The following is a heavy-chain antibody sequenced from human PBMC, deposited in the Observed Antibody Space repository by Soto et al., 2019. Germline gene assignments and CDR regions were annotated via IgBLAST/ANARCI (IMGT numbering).Heavy chain of an antibody. CDR3: ARDQMTTVTIV. J-gene: IGHJ4*02. Sequence: PSETLSLTCAVYGGSFSGYYWSWIRQPPGKGLEWTGEINHSGSTNYNPSLKSRVTISVDTSKNQFSLKLSSVTAADTAVYYCARDQMTTVTIVWGQGTLVTVSS. CDR1: GGSFSGYY. V-gene: IGHV4-34*01. CDR2: INHSGST. D-gene: IGHD4-17*01.